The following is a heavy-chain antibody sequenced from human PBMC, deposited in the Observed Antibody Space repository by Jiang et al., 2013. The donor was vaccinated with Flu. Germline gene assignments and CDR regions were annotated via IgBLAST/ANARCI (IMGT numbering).Heavy chain of an antibody. CDR1: GYSFTSYW. CDR3: ARRHRVAAAGRGYFDL. CDR2: IYPGDSDT. Sequence: KKPGESLRISCKGSGYSFTSYWIGWVRQMPGKGLEWMGLIYPGDSDTRYSPSFQGQVTISADKSISTAYLQWSSLKASDAAMYYCARRHRVAAAGRGYFDLWGRGTLVTVSS. D-gene: IGHD6-13*01. V-gene: IGHV5-51*01. J-gene: IGHJ2*01.